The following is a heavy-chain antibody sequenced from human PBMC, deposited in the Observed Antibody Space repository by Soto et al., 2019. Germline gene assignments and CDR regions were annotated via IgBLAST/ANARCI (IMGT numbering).Heavy chain of an antibody. V-gene: IGHV3-30*03. D-gene: IGHD6-19*01. CDR1: GFTFSSYG. Sequence: VQLVESGGGLVQPGGSLRLSCAASGFTFSSYGMHWVRQAPGKGLEWVAVISYDGSNKYYADSVKGRFTISRDNSKNTLYLQMNSLRAEDTAVYYCARVSASGWTKAPVDYWGQGTLVTVSS. J-gene: IGHJ4*02. CDR3: ARVSASGWTKAPVDY. CDR2: ISYDGSNK.